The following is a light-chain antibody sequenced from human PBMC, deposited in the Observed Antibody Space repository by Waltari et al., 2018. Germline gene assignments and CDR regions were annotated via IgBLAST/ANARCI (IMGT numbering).Light chain of an antibody. J-gene: IGLJ2*01. CDR1: DYNIGNHF. CDR2: RNN. Sequence: QSVLSQPPSASGTPGQRVTISCSGSDYNIGNHFVYWYHQLPGAAPKLLIYRNNLRPSGVPYRLSGSKSGPSASLAISGLRSEDESLYYCASWYGSLGGGVFGGGTKLTVL. CDR3: ASWYGSLGGGV. V-gene: IGLV1-47*01.